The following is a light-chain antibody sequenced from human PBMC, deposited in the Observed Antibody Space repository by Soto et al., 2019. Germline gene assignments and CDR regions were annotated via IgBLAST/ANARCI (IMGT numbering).Light chain of an antibody. J-gene: IGKJ5*01. V-gene: IGKV3-20*01. CDR3: QQYGSSPIT. CDR2: GAS. CDR1: QSVNRY. Sequence: DIVLTQFPATKCLSPGARATHFYRSSQSVNRYLAWYQQRPGQAPRLLIYGASTRATGIPARFSGSGSGTDFTLTISRLEPEDFAVYYCQQYGSSPITVGQGKRLEIK.